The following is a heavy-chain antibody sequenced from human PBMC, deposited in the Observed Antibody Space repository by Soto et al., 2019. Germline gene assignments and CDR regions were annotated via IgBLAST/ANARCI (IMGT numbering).Heavy chain of an antibody. CDR2: IYYSGST. Sequence: QVQLQESGPGLVKPSETLSLTCTVSGGSISSYYWSWIRQPPGKGLEWIGYIYYSGSTNYNPSLKSRVTISVDTSKSQFSLKLSSVTAADTAVYYCVGNGIAAAGKRAQGNYYYGMDVWGQGTTVTVSS. CDR1: GGSISSYY. D-gene: IGHD6-13*01. CDR3: VGNGIAAAGKRAQGNYYYGMDV. V-gene: IGHV4-59*01. J-gene: IGHJ6*02.